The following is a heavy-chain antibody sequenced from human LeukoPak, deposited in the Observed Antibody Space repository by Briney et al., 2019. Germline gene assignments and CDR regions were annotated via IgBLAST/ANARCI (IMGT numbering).Heavy chain of an antibody. CDR3: AKYLSGSFDY. CDR1: GFTFSAFN. D-gene: IGHD3-22*01. V-gene: IGHV3-30*18. J-gene: IGHJ4*02. CDR2: ISRDGRNK. Sequence: QTGGSLRLSCAAAGFTFSAFNIHWVRQAPGKGLEWVAVISRDGRNKYFADSVKGRFTISRDNSKNTLYLQMNSLRAEDTAVYYCAKYLSGSFDYWGQGTLVTVSS.